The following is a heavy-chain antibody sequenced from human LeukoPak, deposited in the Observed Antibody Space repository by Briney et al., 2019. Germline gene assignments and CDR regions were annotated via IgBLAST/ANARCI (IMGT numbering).Heavy chain of an antibody. V-gene: IGHV4-4*07. D-gene: IGHD6-13*01. CDR1: GGSMTGYY. CDR2: IYTSGDT. CDR3: ARSISWYSYLDY. J-gene: IGHJ4*02. Sequence: PSETLSLTCTVSGGSMTGYYWSWIRQPAGKGLDWIGRIYTSGDTNYNPSLKSRVTMSVDTSKNQFSLKLISVTAADTAVYYCARSISWYSYLDYWGRGTLVTVSS.